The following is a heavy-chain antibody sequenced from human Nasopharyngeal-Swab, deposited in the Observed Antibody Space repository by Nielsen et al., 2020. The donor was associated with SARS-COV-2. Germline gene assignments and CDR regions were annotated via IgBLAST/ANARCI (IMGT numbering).Heavy chain of an antibody. V-gene: IGHV3-23*01. D-gene: IGHD5-24*01. CDR3: ATPGERDGYNGGDAFDI. Sequence: GESPKISCAASGFTFSSYAMSWVRQAPGKGLEWVSAISGSGGSTYYADSVKGRLTISRDNSKNTLYLQMNSLRAEDTAVYYCATPGERDGYNGGDAFDIWGQGTMVTVSS. J-gene: IGHJ3*02. CDR2: ISGSGGST. CDR1: GFTFSSYA.